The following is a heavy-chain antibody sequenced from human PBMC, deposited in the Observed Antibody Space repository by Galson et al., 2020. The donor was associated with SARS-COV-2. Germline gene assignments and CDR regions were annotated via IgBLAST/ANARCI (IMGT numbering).Heavy chain of an antibody. CDR2: IYYSGST. V-gene: IGHV4-31*03. CDR1: GGSISSGGYY. Sequence: SETLSLTCTVSGGSISSGGYYWSWIRQHPGKGLEWIGYIYYSGSTYYNPSLKSRVTISVDTSKNQFSLKLSSVTAADTAVYYCASRGTNYYGSGGYYFDYWGQGTLVTVSS. D-gene: IGHD3-10*01. CDR3: ASRGTNYYGSGGYYFDY. J-gene: IGHJ4*02.